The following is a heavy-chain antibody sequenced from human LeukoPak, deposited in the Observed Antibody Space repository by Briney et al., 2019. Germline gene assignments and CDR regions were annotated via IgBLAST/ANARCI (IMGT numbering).Heavy chain of an antibody. V-gene: IGHV3-7*03. CDR3: ARDQYDTWSRRGNFDS. CDR1: GFTFSSYS. CDR2: IKLDGSEK. D-gene: IGHD3-3*01. J-gene: IGHJ4*02. Sequence: GGSLRLSCAASGFTFSSYSTNWVRQAPGKGLEWVANIKLDGSEKNYVDSVKGRFTISRDNTKNSLYLQMNSLRVEDTAVFYCARDQYDTWSRRGNFDSWGQGTLVIVSS.